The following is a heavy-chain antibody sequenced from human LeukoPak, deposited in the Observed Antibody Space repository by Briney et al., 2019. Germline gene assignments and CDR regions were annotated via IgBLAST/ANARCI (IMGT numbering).Heavy chain of an antibody. V-gene: IGHV3-48*04. D-gene: IGHD1-7*01. CDR1: GFTFSSYS. CDR3: ARGGSWNSYYYYYMDV. Sequence: GGSLRLSCAASGFTFSSYSMNWVRQAPGKGLEWVSYISSSSTIYYADSVKGRFTISRDNAKNSLFPQMNSLRAEDTAVYYCARGGSWNSYYYYYMDVWGKGTSVTVSS. J-gene: IGHJ6*03. CDR2: ISSSSTI.